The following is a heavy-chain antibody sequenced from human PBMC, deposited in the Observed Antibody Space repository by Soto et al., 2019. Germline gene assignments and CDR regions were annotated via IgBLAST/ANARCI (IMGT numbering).Heavy chain of an antibody. CDR2: LDAEGGST. CDR1: GFTFSTYW. CDR3: ATDRGRVINSGVVINANHIGV. Sequence: EVQLVESGGALVQPGGSLRLSCAASGFTFSTYWMYWVRQAPGKGLVWVSRLDAEGGSTDYADSVKGRFTISRDNARNTLYLQMESLRGEDTAVYYCATDRGRVINSGVVINANHIGVWGKGTTVTVAS. J-gene: IGHJ6*03. D-gene: IGHD3-3*02. V-gene: IGHV3-74*01.